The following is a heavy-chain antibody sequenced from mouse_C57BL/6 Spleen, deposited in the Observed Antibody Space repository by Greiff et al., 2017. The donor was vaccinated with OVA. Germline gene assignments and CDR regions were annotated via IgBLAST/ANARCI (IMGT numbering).Heavy chain of an antibody. CDR3: ARRGNDYESLGY. Sequence: QVQLKESGPGLVQPSQSLSITCTVSGFSLTSSGVHWVRQSPGKGLEWLGVIWSGGSTDYNAAFISRLSISKDNSKSQVFFKMNSLQADDTAIYYCARRGNDYESLGYWGQGTTLTVSS. D-gene: IGHD2-4*01. V-gene: IGHV2-2*01. CDR2: IWSGGST. J-gene: IGHJ2*01. CDR1: GFSLTSSG.